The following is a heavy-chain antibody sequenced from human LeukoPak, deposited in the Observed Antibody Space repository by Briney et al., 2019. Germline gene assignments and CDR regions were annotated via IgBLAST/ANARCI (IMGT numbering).Heavy chain of an antibody. CDR1: GYIFTGYY. CDR3: ARGSLFFDY. V-gene: IGHV1-2*02. J-gene: IGHJ4*02. Sequence: ASVKVSCKASGYIFTGYYIHWVRQAPGQGLEWMGWINPNSGGTKYAQKFRGRVTMTRDMSISTAYMCLDRLRSDDTAVFYCARGSLFFDYWGQGSLVTVSS. D-gene: IGHD2-21*01. CDR2: INPNSGGT.